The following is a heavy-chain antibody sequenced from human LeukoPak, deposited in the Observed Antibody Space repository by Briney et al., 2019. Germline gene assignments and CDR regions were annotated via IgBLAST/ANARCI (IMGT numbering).Heavy chain of an antibody. V-gene: IGHV1-18*01. Sequence: ASVKVSCKASGYTFTSYGISWVRQAPGQGLEWMGWISAYNGNTNYPPKPQGNVTTTTHTSPSTAYMELRSLRSDDTAVYYCARDRPYSSSYLTPVYDYWGQGTLVTVSS. CDR3: ARDRPYSSSYLTPVYDY. J-gene: IGHJ4*02. CDR1: GYTFTSYG. CDR2: ISAYNGNT. D-gene: IGHD6-6*01.